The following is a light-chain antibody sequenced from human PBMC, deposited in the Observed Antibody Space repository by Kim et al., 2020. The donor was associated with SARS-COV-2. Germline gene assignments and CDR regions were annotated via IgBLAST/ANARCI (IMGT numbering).Light chain of an antibody. CDR3: AAWDDSLNGVV. CDR1: SSNIGSNA. Sequence: QSMLTQPPSASGTPGQRVTISCSGSSSNIGSNAVNWYQQVPGTAPKLLIYSNNQRPSGVPDRFSGSKSGTSASLAISGLQSEDEADYYCAAWDDSLNGVVFGGGTQLTVL. V-gene: IGLV1-44*01. J-gene: IGLJ2*01. CDR2: SNN.